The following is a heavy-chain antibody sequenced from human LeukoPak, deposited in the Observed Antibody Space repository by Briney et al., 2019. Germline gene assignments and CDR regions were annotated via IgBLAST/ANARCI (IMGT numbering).Heavy chain of an antibody. CDR2: IYTSGST. D-gene: IGHD2-21*02. CDR1: GGSISSGSYY. Sequence: SETLSLTCTVSGGSISSGSYYWRWIRQPAGKGLEWIGRIYTSGSTNYNPSLKSRVTISVDTSKNQFSLKLSPVTTADTAVYYCARDLPCGGDCYSRFGYYGMDVWGQGTTVTVSS. CDR3: ARDLPCGGDCYSRFGYYGMDV. V-gene: IGHV4-61*02. J-gene: IGHJ6*02.